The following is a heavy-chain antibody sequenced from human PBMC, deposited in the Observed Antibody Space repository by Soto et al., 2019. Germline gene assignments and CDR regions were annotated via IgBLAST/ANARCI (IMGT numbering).Heavy chain of an antibody. CDR3: ARLLLVRRMDV. CDR1: WYSFTSYL. J-gene: IGHJ6*02. Sequence: GESLKISCKGSWYSFTSYLNSWGRQMPGKGLEWMGRIDPSDSYTNYSPSFQGHVTISADKSISTAYLQWSSLKASDTAMYYCARLLLVRRMDVWGQGTTVTVSS. V-gene: IGHV5-10-1*01. D-gene: IGHD3-10*01. CDR2: IDPSDSYT.